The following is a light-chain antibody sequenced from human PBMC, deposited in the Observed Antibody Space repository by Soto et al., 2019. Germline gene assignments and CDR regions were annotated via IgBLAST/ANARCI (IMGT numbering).Light chain of an antibody. CDR3: QQYHRSPRT. J-gene: IGKJ2*01. CDR2: GAS. Sequence: EIVLTQSPGTLSLSPGERATLACRASQSLSSSYLAWYQQRPGQAPRLLIYGASRRASGIPDRFSGSGSGTDFTLTISRLEPADFAVYYCQQYHRSPRTFGQGTKLEIK. CDR1: QSLSSSY. V-gene: IGKV3-20*01.